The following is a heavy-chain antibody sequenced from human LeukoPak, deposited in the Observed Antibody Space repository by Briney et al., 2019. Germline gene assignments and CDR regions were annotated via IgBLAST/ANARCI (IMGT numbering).Heavy chain of an antibody. Sequence: SETLSLTCTVSGGPISSSSYYWGWIRQPPGKGLEWIGSIYYSGSTYYNPSLKSRVTISVDTSKNQFSLKLSSVTAADTAVYYCARGEYYYGSGVSAAFDIWGQGTMVTVSS. CDR2: IYYSGST. CDR1: GGPISSSSYY. V-gene: IGHV4-39*01. CDR3: ARGEYYYGSGVSAAFDI. D-gene: IGHD3-10*01. J-gene: IGHJ3*02.